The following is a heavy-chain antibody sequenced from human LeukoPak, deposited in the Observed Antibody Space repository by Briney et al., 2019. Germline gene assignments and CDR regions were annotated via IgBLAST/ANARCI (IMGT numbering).Heavy chain of an antibody. CDR3: AIHSAMGSHDY. V-gene: IGHV4-61*02. CDR1: GGSISSGSYN. D-gene: IGHD2-21*01. J-gene: IGHJ4*02. Sequence: SQTLSLTCTVSGGSISSGSYNWSWIRQPAGKGLEWIGRIYTSGSTNYNPSLKSRVTISVDTSKNQFSLKLSSVTAADTAVYYCAIHSAMGSHDYWGQGTLVTVSS. CDR2: IYTSGST.